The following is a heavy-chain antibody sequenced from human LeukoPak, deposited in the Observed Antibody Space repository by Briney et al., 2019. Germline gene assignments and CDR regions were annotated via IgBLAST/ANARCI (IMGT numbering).Heavy chain of an antibody. CDR1: GGSISSYY. CDR2: IYYSGST. J-gene: IGHJ5*02. V-gene: IGHV4-59*12. CDR3: ARGDIVVVVAATQRNWFDP. Sequence: SETLSLTCTVSGGSISSYYWSWIRQPPGKGLEWIGYIYYSGSTNYNPSLKSRVTISVDTSKNQFSLKLSSVTAADTAVYYCARGDIVVVVAATQRNWFDPWGQGTLVTVSS. D-gene: IGHD2-15*01.